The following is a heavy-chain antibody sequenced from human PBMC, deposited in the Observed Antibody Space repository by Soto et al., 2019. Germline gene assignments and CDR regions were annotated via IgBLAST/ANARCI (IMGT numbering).Heavy chain of an antibody. V-gene: IGHV4-4*07. CDR3: ARAPVIVGATLGPYFDY. Sequence: QVQLQESGPGLVKPSETLSLTCTVSGGSISSYYWSWIRQPAGKGLEWIGRIYTSGSTNYNPSLKGRVPMSVDTSKNQFSLKLSSGTAADTAVYYCARAPVIVGATLGPYFDYWGQGTLVTVSS. CDR2: IYTSGST. J-gene: IGHJ4*02. D-gene: IGHD1-26*01. CDR1: GGSISSYY.